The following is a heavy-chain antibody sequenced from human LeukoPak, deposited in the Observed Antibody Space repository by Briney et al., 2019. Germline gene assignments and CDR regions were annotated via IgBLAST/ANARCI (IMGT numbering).Heavy chain of an antibody. D-gene: IGHD3-9*01. V-gene: IGHV4-34*01. CDR1: GGSFSGYY. CDR2: INHSGST. CDR3: ARGPGNDILTGSENWFDP. J-gene: IGHJ5*02. Sequence: SETLSLTCAVYGGSFSGYYWSWIRQPPGKGLEWIGEINHSGSTNYNPSLKTRVTISVDTSKNQFSLKLSSVTAADTAVYFCARGPGNDILTGSENWFDPWGQGTLVTVSS.